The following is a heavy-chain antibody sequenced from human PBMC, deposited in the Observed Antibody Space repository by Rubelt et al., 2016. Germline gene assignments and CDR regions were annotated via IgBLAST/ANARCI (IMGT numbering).Heavy chain of an antibody. CDR3: ARGGGRLRLRWDY. Sequence: GLEWIGEINHSGSTNYNPSLKSRVTISVDTSKNQFSLKLSSVTAADTAVYYCARGGGRLRLRWDYWGQGTLVTVSS. J-gene: IGHJ4*02. CDR2: INHSGST. V-gene: IGHV4-34*01. D-gene: IGHD4-23*01.